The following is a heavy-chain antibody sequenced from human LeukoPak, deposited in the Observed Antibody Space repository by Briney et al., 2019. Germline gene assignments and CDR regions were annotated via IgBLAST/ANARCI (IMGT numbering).Heavy chain of an antibody. CDR1: GFTFSSYA. V-gene: IGHV3-23*01. CDR2: ISGSGGST. CDR3: AKTRQQLVVARPYYFDY. J-gene: IGHJ4*02. Sequence: GGSLRLSCAASGFTFSSYAMSWVRQAPGKGLGWISGISGSGGSTYYADSVKGRFTISRDNSKNTLYLQMNSLRAEDTAIYYCAKTRQQLVVARPYYFDYWGQGTLVTVSS. D-gene: IGHD6-13*01.